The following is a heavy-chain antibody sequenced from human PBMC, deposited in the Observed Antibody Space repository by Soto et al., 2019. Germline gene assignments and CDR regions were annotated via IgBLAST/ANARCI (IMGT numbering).Heavy chain of an antibody. J-gene: IGHJ5*02. V-gene: IGHV4-59*08. CDR1: GGSISSYY. D-gene: IGHD4-17*01. CDR3: ARWKADYGDYVWFDP. Sequence: SETLSLTCTVSGGSISSYYWSWIRQPPGKGLEWIRYIYYSGSTNYNPSLKSRVTISVDTSKNQFSLKLSSVTAADTAVYYCARWKADYGDYVWFDPWGQGTLVTVSS. CDR2: IYYSGST.